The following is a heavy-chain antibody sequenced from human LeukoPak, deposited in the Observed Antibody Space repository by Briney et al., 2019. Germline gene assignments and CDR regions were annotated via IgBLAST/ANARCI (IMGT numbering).Heavy chain of an antibody. D-gene: IGHD4-17*01. J-gene: IGHJ3*02. V-gene: IGHV3-33*01. CDR3: ARDPARSFDI. CDR2: IWSDGTNT. CDR1: GFVFSYHG. Sequence: GGSLRLSCAASGFVFSYHGMHWVRQAPGKGLEWVVAIWSDGTNTNYADSVKGRFTISRDISKNTLYLQLNSLRAEDTAVYYCARDPARSFDIWGQGTMVTVSS.